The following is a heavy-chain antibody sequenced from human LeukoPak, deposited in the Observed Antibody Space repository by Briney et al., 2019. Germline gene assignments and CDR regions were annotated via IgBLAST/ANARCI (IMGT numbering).Heavy chain of an antibody. CDR2: ISYDGSNK. V-gene: IGHV3-30*18. CDR1: GFTFSSYG. D-gene: IGHD3-10*01. J-gene: IGHJ4*02. Sequence: SLRLSCAASGFTFSSYGMRWVRQAPGKGLEWVAVISYDGSNKYYADSVKGRFTISRDNSKNTLYLQMNSLRAEDTAVYYCAKERYYGSGSYPFGYWGQGTLVTVSS. CDR3: AKERYYGSGSYPFGY.